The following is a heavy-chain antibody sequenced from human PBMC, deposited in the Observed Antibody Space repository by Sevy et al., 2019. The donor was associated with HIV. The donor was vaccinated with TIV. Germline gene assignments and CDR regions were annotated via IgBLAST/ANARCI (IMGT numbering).Heavy chain of an antibody. Sequence: RLSCAASGFTFSHYYMSWIRQAPGKGLEWVSYISSSGNTIYYTDSVKGRFTISRDNAKNSLYLQMDSLRAEDTAVYYCARDPTYYDFWSGYYTGWFDPWGQGTLVTVSS. V-gene: IGHV3-11*01. CDR1: GFTFSHYY. CDR2: ISSSGNTI. D-gene: IGHD3-3*01. J-gene: IGHJ5*02. CDR3: ARDPTYYDFWSGYYTGWFDP.